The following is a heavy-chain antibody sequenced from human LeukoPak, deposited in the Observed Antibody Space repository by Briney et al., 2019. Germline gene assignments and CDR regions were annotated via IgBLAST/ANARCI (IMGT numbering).Heavy chain of an antibody. CDR3: ARGIDSASPPLGTFEI. V-gene: IGHV1-46*01. CDR1: GYTFTSYY. CDR2: INPSGGST. D-gene: IGHD1-26*01. Sequence: GASVKVSCRASGYTFTSYYMHWVRQAPGQGLEWVGIINPSGGSTSYAQKFQGRVTMTRDMSTSTVYMELSSLRSEDTAVYYCARGIDSASPPLGTFEIWGQGTMVTVSS. J-gene: IGHJ3*02.